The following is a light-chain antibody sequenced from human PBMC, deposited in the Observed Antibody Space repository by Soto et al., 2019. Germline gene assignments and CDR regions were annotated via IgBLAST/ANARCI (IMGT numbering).Light chain of an antibody. CDR3: SSYAGSNNLPVV. V-gene: IGLV2-8*01. CDR2: EVS. Sequence: QPVLTQPPSASGSPGQSVTISCTGTSSDVGGYNYVSWYQQHPGKAPKLMIYEVSKRPSGVPDRFSGSKSGNTASLTVSGLQAEDEADYYCSSYAGSNNLPVVFGGGTKLTVL. J-gene: IGLJ2*01. CDR1: SSDVGGYNY.